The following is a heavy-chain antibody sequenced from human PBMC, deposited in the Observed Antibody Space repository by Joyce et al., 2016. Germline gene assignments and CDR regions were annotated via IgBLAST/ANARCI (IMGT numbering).Heavy chain of an antibody. V-gene: IGHV3-74*01. CDR1: GFTFNIYW. CDR3: ARDDSSGYPDS. D-gene: IGHD3-22*01. J-gene: IGHJ4*02. CDR2: VNTIGDTT. Sequence: EVQLVESGGGLVQPGGSLRLSCAASGFTFNIYWMHWVRHAPGKGLVWVSRVNTIGDTTFYADSVKGRFTISRDNAKNTVYLQMNSLTADDTAIYYCARDDSSGYPDSWGQGTLVTVSS.